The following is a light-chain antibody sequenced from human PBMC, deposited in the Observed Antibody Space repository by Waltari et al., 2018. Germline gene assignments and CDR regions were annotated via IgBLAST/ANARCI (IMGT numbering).Light chain of an antibody. Sequence: QSALTQPAYVSGSPGQSITISCTGTSSDVGGYKYVSWYQQHPGKAPKLMIFDVNNRPSGVANRFSRSKSGNTASLTISGLQAEDEADYYCSSYTTSSTWVFGGGTKLTV. V-gene: IGLV2-14*03. CDR2: DVN. CDR3: SSYTTSSTWV. CDR1: SSDVGGYKY. J-gene: IGLJ3*02.